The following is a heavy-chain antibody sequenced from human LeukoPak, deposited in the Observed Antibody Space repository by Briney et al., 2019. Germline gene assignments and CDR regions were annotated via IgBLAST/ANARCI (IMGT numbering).Heavy chain of an antibody. D-gene: IGHD3-22*01. Sequence: ASVKVSCKASGYTFTSYATNWVRQAPGQGLEWTGWINTNTGNPTYAQGFTGRFVFSLDTSVSTAYLQISSLKAEDTAVYYCARASEYYYDSSGYAFDIWGQGTMVTVSS. CDR3: ARASEYYYDSSGYAFDI. CDR2: INTNTGNP. J-gene: IGHJ3*02. CDR1: GYTFTSYA. V-gene: IGHV7-4-1*02.